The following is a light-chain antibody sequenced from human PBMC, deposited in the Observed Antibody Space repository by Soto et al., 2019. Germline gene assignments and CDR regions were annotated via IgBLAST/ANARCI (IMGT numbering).Light chain of an antibody. J-gene: IGKJ1*01. Sequence: EVMLTQSPVTLSLSPGERATLSCRASQSVSSYLAWYQQKPGQAPRLLIYGASTRATGIPARFSGSGSGTEFTLIISSLQSEDSAVYYCQQYNSWLWTFGQGTKVEIK. CDR3: QQYNSWLWT. CDR2: GAS. V-gene: IGKV3-15*01. CDR1: QSVSSY.